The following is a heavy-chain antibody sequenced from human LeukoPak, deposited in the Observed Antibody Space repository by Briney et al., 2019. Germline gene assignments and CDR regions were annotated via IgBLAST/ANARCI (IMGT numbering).Heavy chain of an antibody. CDR3: AKDGIAAAGTIED. CDR2: ISGSGGST. J-gene: IGHJ4*02. D-gene: IGHD6-13*01. CDR1: GFTFSDYY. V-gene: IGHV3-23*01. Sequence: PGGSLRLSCAASGFTFSDYYMSWIRQAPGKGLEWVSAISGSGGSTYYADSVKGRFTISRDNSKNTLYLQMNSLRAEDTAVYYCAKDGIAAAGTIEDWGQGTLVTVSS.